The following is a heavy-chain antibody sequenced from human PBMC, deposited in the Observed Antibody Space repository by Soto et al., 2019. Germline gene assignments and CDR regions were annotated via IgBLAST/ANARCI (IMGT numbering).Heavy chain of an antibody. D-gene: IGHD2-15*01. V-gene: IGHV2-5*02. CDR3: AHLVVAVLTYYFDY. CDR2: IYWDDDK. Sequence: QITLKESGPTLVKPTQTLTLTCTFSGFSLSTSAVGVGWIRQPPGKALEWLAFIYWDDDKRYSPSLKSSLTTTKHTPKTQVVLAMPNLDPVDTATYFGAHLVVAVLTYYFDYWGQGTLVTVSS. CDR1: GFSLSTSAVG. J-gene: IGHJ4*02.